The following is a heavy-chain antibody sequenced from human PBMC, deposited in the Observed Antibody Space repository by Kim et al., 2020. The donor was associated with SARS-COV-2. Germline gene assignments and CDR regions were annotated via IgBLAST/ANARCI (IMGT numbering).Heavy chain of an antibody. D-gene: IGHD3-3*01. Sequence: SETLSLTCTVSGGSISSSSYYWGWIRQPPGKGLEWIGSIYYSGSTYYNPSLKSRVPISVDTSKNQFSLKLSSVTAADTAVYYCARHPTAKVFRFLEWLLYLDHWGQGTLVTVPS. CDR2: IYYSGST. V-gene: IGHV4-39*01. CDR3: ARHPTAKVFRFLEWLLYLDH. J-gene: IGHJ5*02. CDR1: GGSISSSSYY.